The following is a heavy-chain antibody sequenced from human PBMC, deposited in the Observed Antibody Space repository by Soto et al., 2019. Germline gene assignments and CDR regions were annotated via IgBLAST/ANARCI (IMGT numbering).Heavy chain of an antibody. CDR2: IDYSGST. Sequence: QVQLQESGPGLVKPSQTLSLTCTVSGGSISSGDYYWSWIRQPPGKGLEWIGYIDYSGSTYYNPSLKSRVITSVDTSKNQFSLKLSSVTAADTAVYYCARILVDIVVYGMDVWGQGTTVTVSS. J-gene: IGHJ6*02. CDR1: GGSISSGDYY. CDR3: ARILVDIVVYGMDV. V-gene: IGHV4-30-4*01. D-gene: IGHD5-12*01.